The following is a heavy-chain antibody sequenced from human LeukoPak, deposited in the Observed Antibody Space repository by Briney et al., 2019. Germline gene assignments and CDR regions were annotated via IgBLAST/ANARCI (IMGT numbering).Heavy chain of an antibody. J-gene: IGHJ4*02. Sequence: SETLSLTCTVSGGSISSGGYYWGWIRQPPWKGLEWIGTIYYSGITYYNPSLKSRVTISVDTSKNQFSLQLNSVTAADTAVYYCAPGTANFRRIDYWGQGTLVTASS. CDR2: IYYSGIT. CDR3: APGTANFRRIDY. CDR1: GGSISSGGYY. V-gene: IGHV4-39*01. D-gene: IGHD2-21*02.